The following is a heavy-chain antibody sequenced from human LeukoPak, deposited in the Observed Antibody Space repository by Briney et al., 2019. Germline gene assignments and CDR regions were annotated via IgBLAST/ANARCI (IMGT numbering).Heavy chain of an antibody. CDR3: ARVKLGYFDL. J-gene: IGHJ2*01. Sequence: PGGSLTLSCAASGFTFNTYRMHWVRQAPGKGLEWVAIISYDGSNNYYADSVKGRFTISRDNSKNTLYLQMNSLRAEDTAVYYCARVKLGYFDLWGRGTLVTVSS. V-gene: IGHV3-30*03. D-gene: IGHD1-1*01. CDR1: GFTFNTYR. CDR2: ISYDGSNN.